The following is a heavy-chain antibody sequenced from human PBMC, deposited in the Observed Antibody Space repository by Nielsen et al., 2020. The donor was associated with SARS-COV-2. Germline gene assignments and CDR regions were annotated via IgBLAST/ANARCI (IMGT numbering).Heavy chain of an antibody. Sequence: SETLSLTCTVSGGSISSGDYYWSWIRQPPGKGLEWIGYIYYSGSTYYNPSLKSRVTISVDTSKNQFSLKLSSVTAADTAVYYCAREGDDRGYSYGSLWFDPWGQGTLVTVSS. CDR1: GGSISSGDYY. CDR3: AREGDDRGYSYGSLWFDP. D-gene: IGHD5-18*01. J-gene: IGHJ5*02. CDR2: IYYSGST. V-gene: IGHV4-30-4*01.